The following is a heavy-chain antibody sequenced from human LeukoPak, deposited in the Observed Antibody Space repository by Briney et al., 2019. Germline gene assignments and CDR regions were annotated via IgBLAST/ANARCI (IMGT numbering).Heavy chain of an antibody. CDR1: GFTFSSYG. CDR3: ARLRPCSTSCYGYFDY. CDR2: ISSSRSTI. V-gene: IGHV3-48*04. Sequence: GGSLRLSCAASGFTFSSYGMTWVRQAPGKGLEWVSYISSSRSTIYYADSVKGRFTISRDNAKNSLYLQMNSLRAEDTAVYYCARLRPCSTSCYGYFDYWGQGTLVTVSS. D-gene: IGHD2-2*01. J-gene: IGHJ4*02.